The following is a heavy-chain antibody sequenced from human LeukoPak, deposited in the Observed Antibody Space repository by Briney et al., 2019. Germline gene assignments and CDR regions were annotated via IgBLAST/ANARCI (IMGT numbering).Heavy chain of an antibody. J-gene: IGHJ4*02. CDR2: IWYDGSNK. CDR3: ARDYSYYYDSSGIFDY. D-gene: IGHD3-22*01. V-gene: IGHV3-33*01. CDR1: GFTLSSYG. Sequence: GGSLRLSCAASGFTLSSYGMHWVRQAPGKGLEWVAVIWYDGSNKYYADSVKGRFTISRDNSKNTLYLQMNSLRAEDTAVYYCARDYSYYYDSSGIFDYWGQGTLVTVSS.